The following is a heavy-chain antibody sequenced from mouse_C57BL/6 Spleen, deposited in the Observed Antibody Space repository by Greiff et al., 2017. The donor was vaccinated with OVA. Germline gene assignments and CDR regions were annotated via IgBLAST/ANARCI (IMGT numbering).Heavy chain of an antibody. CDR1: GYTFTSYW. CDR3: ARGLRPSMDY. V-gene: IGHV1-52*01. Sequence: QVQLQQPGAELVRPGSSVKLSCKASGYTFTSYWMHWVKQRPIQGLEWIGNIDPSDSETHYNQKFKDKATLTVDKSSSTAYMHLSSLTSEDYAVYYCARGLRPSMDYWGQGTSVTVSS. D-gene: IGHD1-2*01. J-gene: IGHJ4*01. CDR2: IDPSDSET.